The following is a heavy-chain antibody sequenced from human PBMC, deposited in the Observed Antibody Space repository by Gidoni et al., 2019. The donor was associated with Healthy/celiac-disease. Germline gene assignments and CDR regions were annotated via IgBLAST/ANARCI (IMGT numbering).Heavy chain of an antibody. Sequence: VQLLQSGAEVHKPGSSLKVSCTASGYTFTSYGISCVRQAPGQGLELMGWISAYNGNTNYEQKLQGRVTMTTDTCTSKAYMELRSLRYDDTAVYYCARAVLRSEAFDIWGQGTMITVSS. V-gene: IGHV1-18*04. D-gene: IGHD4-17*01. CDR1: GYTFTSYG. J-gene: IGHJ3*02. CDR2: ISAYNGNT. CDR3: ARAVLRSEAFDI.